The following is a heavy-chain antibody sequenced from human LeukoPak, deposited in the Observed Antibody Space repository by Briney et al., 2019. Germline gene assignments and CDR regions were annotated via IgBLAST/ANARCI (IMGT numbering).Heavy chain of an antibody. V-gene: IGHV3-11*01. J-gene: IGHJ4*02. CDR2: ISRSGSTK. D-gene: IGHD2-21*02. CDR3: ARRSYCGGDCYSDFYFDY. Sequence: KSGGSLRLSCAASGFTFSDYNMRWIRQAPGKGLEWVSSISRSGSTKYYADSVKGRFTISRDNAKNSLYLQMNSLRAEDMALYYCARRSYCGGDCYSDFYFDYWGQGTLVTVSS. CDR1: GFTFSDYN.